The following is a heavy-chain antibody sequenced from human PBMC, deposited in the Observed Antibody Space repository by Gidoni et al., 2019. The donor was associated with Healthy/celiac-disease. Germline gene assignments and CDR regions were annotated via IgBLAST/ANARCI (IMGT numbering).Heavy chain of an antibody. J-gene: IGHJ4*02. V-gene: IGHV4-34*01. CDR1: GGSFSGYY. D-gene: IGHD3-16*01. Sequence: QVQLQQWGAGLLKPSETLSLTCAVYGGSFSGYYWSWIRQPPGKGLEWIGEINHSGSTNYNPSLKSRVTISVDTSKNQFSLKLSSVTAADTAVYYCARPGLRSTLKFDYWGQGTLVTVSS. CDR3: ARPGLRSTLKFDY. CDR2: INHSGST.